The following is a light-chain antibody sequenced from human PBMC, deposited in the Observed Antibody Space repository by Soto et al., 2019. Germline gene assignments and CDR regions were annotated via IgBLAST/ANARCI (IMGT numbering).Light chain of an antibody. V-gene: IGKV1-5*03. Sequence: DIQMTQSPSTLSASVGGRVTITCRASQSISSWLAWYQQKPGKAPKLLIYKASSLESGVPSRFSGSGSGTEFTLTISSLQPDDSATYYCQNYNDYSRTFGQGTKVDIK. CDR3: QNYNDYSRT. CDR2: KAS. J-gene: IGKJ1*01. CDR1: QSISSW.